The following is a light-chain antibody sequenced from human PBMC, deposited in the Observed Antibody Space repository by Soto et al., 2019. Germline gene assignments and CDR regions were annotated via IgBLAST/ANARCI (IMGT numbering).Light chain of an antibody. CDR2: AAS. CDR3: QQYSSFSRT. J-gene: IGKJ1*01. V-gene: IGKV1-5*01. Sequence: DIQMTQSPSTLSASVGDRVTITCRASQSISGWLAWYQQKPGKAPKLLIYAASRLESGVPSRFSGSGSGTEFTLTISSLQPDDFTTYYCQQYSSFSRTFGQGTKVDI. CDR1: QSISGW.